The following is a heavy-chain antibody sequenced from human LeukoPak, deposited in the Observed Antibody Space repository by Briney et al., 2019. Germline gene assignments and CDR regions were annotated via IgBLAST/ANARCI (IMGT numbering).Heavy chain of an antibody. CDR1: RFTFSSYS. D-gene: IGHD1-1*01. J-gene: IGHJ4*02. V-gene: IGHV3-48*01. Sequence: GGSLTLSCAASRFTFSSYSMNWVRQAPGKGREWISYISTCSSTMNYAGSVKGRRTLPRDNVQHSLYLQMNSERAADTAVYYCVRGSCCYYIDFWGKGALVTVSS. CDR3: VRGSCCYYIDF. CDR2: ISTCSSTM.